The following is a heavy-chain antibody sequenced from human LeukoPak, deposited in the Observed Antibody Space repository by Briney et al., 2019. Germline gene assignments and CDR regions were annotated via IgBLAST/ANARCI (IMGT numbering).Heavy chain of an antibody. J-gene: IGHJ4*02. CDR3: AKAFRAWSPRQWLVLGY. Sequence: GGSLRLSCAASGFTFSSYAMSWGRQAPGKGLEWVSAISGSGGSTYYADSVKGRFTISRDNSKNTLYLQMNSLRAEDTAVYYCAKAFRAWSPRQWLVLGYWGQGTLVTVSS. D-gene: IGHD6-19*01. V-gene: IGHV3-23*01. CDR2: ISGSGGST. CDR1: GFTFSSYA.